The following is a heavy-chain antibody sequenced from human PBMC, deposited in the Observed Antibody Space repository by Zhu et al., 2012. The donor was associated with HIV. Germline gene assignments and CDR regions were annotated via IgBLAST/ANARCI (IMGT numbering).Heavy chain of an antibody. CDR3: ARRGDVAAVGSDYQRGISV. CDR2: VHHSGRT. CDR1: GESFNVYY. V-gene: IGHV4-34*01. Sequence: QVQLQQWGTGLLKPSETLSLTCAVYGESFNVYYWSWIRQSPGKGLEWIGEVHHSGRTNYNPSLKSRVTISIDTSKKQFSLKMTSVTAAETAVYYCARRGDVAAVGSDYQRGISVWGQGTTVTVSS. J-gene: IGHJ6*02. D-gene: IGHD6-13*01.